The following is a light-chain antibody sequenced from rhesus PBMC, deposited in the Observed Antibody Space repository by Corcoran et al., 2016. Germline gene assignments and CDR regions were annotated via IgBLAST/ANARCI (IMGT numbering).Light chain of an antibody. CDR3: QSADGTYNF. CDR2: DVS. CDR1: SSDIGGYNY. Sequence: QAALTQPPSVSGSPGQSVTISCTGTSSDIGGYNYVSWYQQHPGKAPKLMIYDVSKRPSGVSDRFSGSKSGNTASLTISGLQAEDEADYYCQSADGTYNFFGAGTRLTVL. V-gene: IGLV2-23*01. J-gene: IGLJ1*01.